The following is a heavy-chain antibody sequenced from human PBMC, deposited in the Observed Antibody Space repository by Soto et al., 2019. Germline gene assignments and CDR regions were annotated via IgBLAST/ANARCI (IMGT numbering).Heavy chain of an antibody. V-gene: IGHV4-39*01. CDR3: ARTVRGVIVEYYYYYGMDV. Sequence: SETLSLTCTVSGGSISSSSYYWGWIRQPPGKGLEWIGSIYYSGSTYYNPSLKSRVTISVDTSKNQFSLKLSSVTAADTAVYYCARTVRGVIVEYYYYYGMDVWGQGTTVTVSS. D-gene: IGHD3-10*01. CDR2: IYYSGST. J-gene: IGHJ6*02. CDR1: GGSISSSSYY.